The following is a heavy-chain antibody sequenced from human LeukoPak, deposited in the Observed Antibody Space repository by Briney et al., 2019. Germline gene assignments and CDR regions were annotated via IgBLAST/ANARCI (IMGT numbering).Heavy chain of an antibody. Sequence: ASVKVSCKASGYTFTDYTMHWVRQAPGQRLEWMGWINVGNGNTKYSQEFQGRVTITRDTSASTAYMELSSLRSEDMAVYFCARGRSVAVAGYDWFDPWGREPWSPSPQ. CDR1: GYTFTDYT. V-gene: IGHV1-3*03. CDR3: ARGRSVAVAGYDWFDP. D-gene: IGHD6-19*01. J-gene: IGHJ5*02. CDR2: INVGNGNT.